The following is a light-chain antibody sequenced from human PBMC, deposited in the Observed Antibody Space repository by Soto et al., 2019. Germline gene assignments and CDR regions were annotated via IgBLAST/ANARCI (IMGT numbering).Light chain of an antibody. CDR1: SSDIGSKNF. CDR2: EVT. J-gene: IGLJ1*01. Sequence: QSALTQPASVSGSPGQSITISCTGTSSDIGSKNFVSWYQQHPGKTPKLTIYEVTKRPSGVSDRFSASKSGNTASLTISGLQTEDEADYYCYSFAAGDTFVFGTGTKLTVL. V-gene: IGLV2-23*02. CDR3: YSFAAGDTFV.